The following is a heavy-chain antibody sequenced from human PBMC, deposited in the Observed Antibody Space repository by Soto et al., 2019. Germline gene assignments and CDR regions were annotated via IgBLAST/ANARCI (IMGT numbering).Heavy chain of an antibody. J-gene: IGHJ6*03. V-gene: IGHV1-18*01. Sequence: ASVKVSCKASGYTFTSYGISWVRQAPGQGLEWMGWISAYNGNTNYAQKLQGRVTMTTDTSTSTAYMELRSLRSDDTAVYYCARAFMRKNHGDYVRGYYYYYMDVWGKGTTVTVSS. D-gene: IGHD4-17*01. CDR3: ARAFMRKNHGDYVRGYYYYYMDV. CDR1: GYTFTSYG. CDR2: ISAYNGNT.